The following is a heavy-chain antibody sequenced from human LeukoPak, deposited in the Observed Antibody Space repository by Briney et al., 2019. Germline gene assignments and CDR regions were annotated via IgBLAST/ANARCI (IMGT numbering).Heavy chain of an antibody. CDR2: FDPEDGET. CDR3: ATETPVRDYYDSSGYTFDY. V-gene: IGHV1-24*01. D-gene: IGHD3-22*01. J-gene: IGHJ4*02. Sequence: GASVKVSCKVSGYTLTELSMHWVRQAPGKGLEWMGGFDPEDGETIYAQKFQGRVTMTEDTSTDTAYMELSSLRSEDTAVYYCATETPVRDYYDSSGYTFDYWGQGTLVTVSS. CDR1: GYTLTELS.